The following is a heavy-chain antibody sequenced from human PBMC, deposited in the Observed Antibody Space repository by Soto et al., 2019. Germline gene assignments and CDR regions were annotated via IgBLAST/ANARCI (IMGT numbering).Heavy chain of an antibody. V-gene: IGHV3-21*01. Sequence: EVQLVESGGGLVKPGGSLRLSCAASGFTFSSYSMNWVRQAPGKGLEWVSSISSSSSYIYYADSVKGRFTISRDNAKNSLYLQMNSLRAEDTAVYCCAREGKGSGPTDYWGQGTLVTVSS. D-gene: IGHD6-19*01. CDR2: ISSSSSYI. CDR3: AREGKGSGPTDY. J-gene: IGHJ4*02. CDR1: GFTFSSYS.